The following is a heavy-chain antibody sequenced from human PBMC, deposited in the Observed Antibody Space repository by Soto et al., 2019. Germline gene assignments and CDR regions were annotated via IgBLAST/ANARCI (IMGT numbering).Heavy chain of an antibody. J-gene: IGHJ5*02. CDR1: GGSISSGGYY. V-gene: IGHV4-31*03. CDR3: ARETSSDWQPSYGDYVRELFGNWFDP. CDR2: IYYSGST. D-gene: IGHD4-17*01. Sequence: PSETLSLTCTVSGGSISSGGYYWSWIRHHPGKGLEWIGYIYYSGSTYYNPSLKSRVTISVDTSKNQFSLKLSSVTAADTAVYYCARETSSDWQPSYGDYVRELFGNWFDPWGQGTLVTVSS.